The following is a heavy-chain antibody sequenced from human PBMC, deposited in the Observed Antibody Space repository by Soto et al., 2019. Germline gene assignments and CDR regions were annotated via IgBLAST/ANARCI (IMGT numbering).Heavy chain of an antibody. Sequence: EVQLSESGGRLVQPGGSLRLSCAASRFTFSHYAMTWVRQAPGKGLQWVSGISRSGGGTYYADSVKGRFTISRDNSKDILFLQMDSLRAEDTAIYYCARAHYHDSSGPNGHAFDIWGQGTLVTVSS. CDR3: ARAHYHDSSGPNGHAFDI. CDR2: ISRSGGGT. CDR1: RFTFSHYA. J-gene: IGHJ3*02. D-gene: IGHD3-22*01. V-gene: IGHV3-23*01.